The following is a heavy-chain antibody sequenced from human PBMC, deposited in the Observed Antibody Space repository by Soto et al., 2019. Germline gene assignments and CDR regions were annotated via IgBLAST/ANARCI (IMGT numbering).Heavy chain of an antibody. CDR3: ARDQVVVAATYYYYYMDV. V-gene: IGHV1-69*04. J-gene: IGHJ6*03. D-gene: IGHD2-15*01. CDR1: GGTFSSYT. CDR2: IIPILGIA. Sequence: GASVKVSCKASGGTFSSYTISWVRQAPGQGLEWMGRIIPILGIANYAQKFQGRVTITADKSTSTAYMELSSLRSEDTAVYYCARDQVVVAATYYYYYMDVWGKGTTVTVSS.